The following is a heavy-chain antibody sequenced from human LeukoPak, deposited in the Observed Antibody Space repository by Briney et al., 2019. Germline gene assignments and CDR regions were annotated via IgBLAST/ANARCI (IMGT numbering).Heavy chain of an antibody. CDR2: ISWNSGSI. V-gene: IGHV3-9*01. CDR3: AKEGTYYYGSGSLDY. D-gene: IGHD3-10*01. J-gene: IGHJ4*02. CDR1: GFTFDDYA. Sequence: PGGSLRLSCAASGFTFDDYAMHWVRQAPGKGLEWVSGISWNSGSIGYADSVKGRFTISRDNAKNSLYLQMNRLRAEDTALYYCAKEGTYYYGSGSLDYWGQGTLVTVSS.